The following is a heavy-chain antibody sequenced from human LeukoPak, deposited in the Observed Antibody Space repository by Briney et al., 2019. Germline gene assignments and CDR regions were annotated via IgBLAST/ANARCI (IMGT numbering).Heavy chain of an antibody. CDR1: GGSISSYY. V-gene: IGHV4-59*12. Sequence: SETLSLTCTVSGGSISSYYWSWIRQPPGKGLEWIGYIYYSGSTNYNPSLKSRVTISVDTSKNQFSLKLSSVTAADTAVYYCARGDNYDSSGYYTYYFDYWGQGTLVTVSS. J-gene: IGHJ4*02. CDR3: ARGDNYDSSGYYTYYFDY. CDR2: IYYSGST. D-gene: IGHD3-22*01.